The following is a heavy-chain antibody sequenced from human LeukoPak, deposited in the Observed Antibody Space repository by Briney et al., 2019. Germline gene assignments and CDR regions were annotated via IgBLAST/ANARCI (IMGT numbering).Heavy chain of an antibody. CDR1: GFTFSSYA. Sequence: PGGSLRLSCAASGFTFSSYAMSWVRQAPGKGLEWVSVIYSGGDTYYADSVKGRFTISRDNSKNTLYLQMNSLRAEDTAVYYCARQVEMATITTLRGRGDAFDIWGQGTMVTVSS. D-gene: IGHD5-24*01. V-gene: IGHV3-53*01. CDR3: ARQVEMATITTLRGRGDAFDI. CDR2: IYSGGDT. J-gene: IGHJ3*02.